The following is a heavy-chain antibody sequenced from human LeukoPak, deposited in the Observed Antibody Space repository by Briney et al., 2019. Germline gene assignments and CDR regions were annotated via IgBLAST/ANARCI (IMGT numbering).Heavy chain of an antibody. Sequence: WASVKVSCKASGGTFSSYAISWVRQAPGQGLEWMGGIIPIFGTANYAQKFQGRVTITADESTSTAYMELSSLRSEDTAVYYCASTYYGSGSYYNPIDYWGQGTLVTVSS. V-gene: IGHV1-69*01. CDR2: IIPIFGTA. CDR1: GGTFSSYA. J-gene: IGHJ4*02. D-gene: IGHD3-10*01. CDR3: ASTYYGSGSYYNPIDY.